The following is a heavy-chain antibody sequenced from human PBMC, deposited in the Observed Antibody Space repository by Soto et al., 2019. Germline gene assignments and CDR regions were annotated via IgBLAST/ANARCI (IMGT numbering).Heavy chain of an antibody. CDR1: GGSISSGDYY. J-gene: IGHJ4*02. CDR3: ARGGYYDSSGYYPY. D-gene: IGHD3-22*01. CDR2: IYYSGST. V-gene: IGHV4-30-4*01. Sequence: HVQLQESGPGLVKPSQTLSLTCTVSGGSISSGDYYWSWIRQPPWKSLEGIGYIYYSGSTYYNPSLQRRVTISVGTSKNQFALKLNSVTAADTAVYYCARGGYYDSSGYYPYWGQGTLVTVSS.